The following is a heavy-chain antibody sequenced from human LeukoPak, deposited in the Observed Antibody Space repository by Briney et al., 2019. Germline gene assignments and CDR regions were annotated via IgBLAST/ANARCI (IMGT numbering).Heavy chain of an antibody. D-gene: IGHD3-10*02. CDR2: ISWNSGRI. CDR1: GFSFDDYA. J-gene: IGHJ6*04. CDR3: AELGITMIGGV. Sequence: LRLSCAASGFSFDDYAMHWVRQAPGKGLEWVSGISWNSGRIGYTDSVKGRFTISRDNAKNSLYLQMNSLRAEDTAVYYCAELGITMIGGVWGKGTTVTISS. V-gene: IGHV3-9*01.